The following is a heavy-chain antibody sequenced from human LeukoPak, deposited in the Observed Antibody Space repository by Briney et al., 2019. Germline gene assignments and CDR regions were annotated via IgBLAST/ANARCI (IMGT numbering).Heavy chain of an antibody. CDR3: AKDGYYGSGTYPDY. V-gene: IGHV3-30*18. CDR2: ISYDGTNK. D-gene: IGHD3-10*01. J-gene: IGHJ4*02. CDR1: GFTFSSYG. Sequence: GTSLRLSCAASGFTFSSYGMNWVRQAPGKGLEWVAVISYDGTNKFYVDSLRGRFTISRDNPKNTLYLQMNSLRAEDTAVYYCAKDGYYGSGTYPDYWGQGTLVTVPS.